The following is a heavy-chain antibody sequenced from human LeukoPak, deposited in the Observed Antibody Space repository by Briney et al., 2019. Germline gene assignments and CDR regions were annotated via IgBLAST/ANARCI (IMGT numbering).Heavy chain of an antibody. D-gene: IGHD1-26*01. Sequence: ASVKVSCKASGYTFTSYGISWVRQAPGQGLEWMGWIRAYNGNTNYAQKLQGRVTMTTDTSTSTAYMELRSLRSDDTAVYYCARDGAIVGATTHNAFDIWGQGTMVTVSS. V-gene: IGHV1-18*01. CDR2: IRAYNGNT. J-gene: IGHJ3*02. CDR3: ARDGAIVGATTHNAFDI. CDR1: GYTFTSYG.